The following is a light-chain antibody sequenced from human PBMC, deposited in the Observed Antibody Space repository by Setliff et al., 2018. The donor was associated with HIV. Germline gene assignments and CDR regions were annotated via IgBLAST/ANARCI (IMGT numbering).Light chain of an antibody. V-gene: IGLV1-40*01. CDR3: QTYDSSLTRFV. Sequence: GAPGQRVTISCTGSSSNIGAGYDVHWYQQLPGKAPKLLIYANKNRPSGVPDRFSGSKSGTSASLAITGLQAEDEADYYCQTYDSSLTRFVFGTGTKVTV. J-gene: IGLJ1*01. CDR2: ANK. CDR1: SSNIGAGYD.